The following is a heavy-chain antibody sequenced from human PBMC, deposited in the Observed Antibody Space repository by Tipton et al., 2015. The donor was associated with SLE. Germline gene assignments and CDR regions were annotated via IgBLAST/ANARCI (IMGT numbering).Heavy chain of an antibody. CDR2: IYTSGST. CDR3: ARVRYSGHDEAYYFDY. CDR1: GGSISSGSYY. V-gene: IGHV4-61*02. D-gene: IGHD5-12*01. Sequence: TLSLTCTVSGGSISSGSYYWSWLRQPAGKGLEWIGRIYTSGSTNYNPSLKSRVTISVDTSKNQFSRKLSSVTAADPAVYYCARVRYSGHDEAYYFDYWGQGTLVTVSS. J-gene: IGHJ4*02.